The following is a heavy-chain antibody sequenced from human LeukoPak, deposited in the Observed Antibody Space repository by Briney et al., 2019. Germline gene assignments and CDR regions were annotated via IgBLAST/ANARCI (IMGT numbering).Heavy chain of an antibody. CDR1: GGSFSGYY. V-gene: IGHV4-34*01. CDR2: INHSGST. J-gene: IGHJ4*02. D-gene: IGHD5-24*01. Sequence: SETLSLTCAVYGGSFSGYYWSWIRQPPGKGLEWIGEINHSGSTNYNPSLKSRVTISVDTSKNQFSLKLSSVTAADTAVYYCARVQAEDGYNMYYFDYWGQGTLVTVSS. CDR3: ARVQAEDGYNMYYFDY.